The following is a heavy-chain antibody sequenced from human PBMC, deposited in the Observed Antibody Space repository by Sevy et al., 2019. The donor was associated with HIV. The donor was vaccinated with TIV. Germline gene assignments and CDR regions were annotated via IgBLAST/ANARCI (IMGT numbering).Heavy chain of an antibody. CDR3: AKKSTPDGEAAAGPFEH. CDR1: GFTFSSYA. Sequence: GGSLRLSCAASGFTFSSYAMSWVRQAPGKGLEWISAISGRGGSTFYADSVKGRFTISRDNSKNTLYLQMNSMRAEDTAVYYCAKKSTPDGEAAAGPFEHWGQGTLVTVSS. CDR2: ISGRGGST. J-gene: IGHJ4*01. D-gene: IGHD6-13*01. V-gene: IGHV3-23*01.